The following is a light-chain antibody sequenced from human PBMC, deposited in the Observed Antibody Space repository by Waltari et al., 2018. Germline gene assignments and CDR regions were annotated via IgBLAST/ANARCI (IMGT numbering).Light chain of an antibody. CDR2: DGS. J-gene: IGLJ3*02. CDR1: NLGSTD. Sequence: SYVLTQPPSVSVAPGETATITCWVSNLGSTDVHWYQQKPGLAPLLVVFDGSDRPTGIPERFSGSNSGNTATLIISRVEAGDEADYYCQVWDNGSDRSVFGGGTKLTVL. CDR3: QVWDNGSDRSV. V-gene: IGLV3-21*02.